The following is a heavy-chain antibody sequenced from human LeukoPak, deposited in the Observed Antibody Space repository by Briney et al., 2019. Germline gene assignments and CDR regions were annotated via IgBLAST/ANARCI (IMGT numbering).Heavy chain of an antibody. CDR2: ISYDGRNK. CDR3: ARTSQTFDY. Sequence: GGSLRLSCAASGFTFSNYAMNWVRQAPGKGLEWVAVISYDGRNKNYADSVKGRFTISRDNSKNTLYLQMNSLRPEDTAVYYCARTSQTFDYWGQGTLVTVSS. CDR1: GFTFSNYA. J-gene: IGHJ4*02. V-gene: IGHV3-30*04.